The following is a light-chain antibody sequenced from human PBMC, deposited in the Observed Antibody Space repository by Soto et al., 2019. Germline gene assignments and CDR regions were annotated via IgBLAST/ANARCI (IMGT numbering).Light chain of an antibody. Sequence: EIVMTQSPATLSVSPGETATLSCRASQSVSSNLAWYQQKPGQAPMLLIYGASTRATDIPARFSGSGSGTEFTITISSLQSEDFAVYYCQQYNNFWTFGQGTKVEIK. CDR1: QSVSSN. J-gene: IGKJ1*01. V-gene: IGKV3-15*01. CDR3: QQYNNFWT. CDR2: GAS.